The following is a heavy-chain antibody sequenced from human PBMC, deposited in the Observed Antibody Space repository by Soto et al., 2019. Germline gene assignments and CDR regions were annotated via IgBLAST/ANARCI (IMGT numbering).Heavy chain of an antibody. D-gene: IGHD3-3*01. CDR2: INAGNGNT. J-gene: IGHJ4*02. V-gene: IGHV1-3*01. CDR1: GYTFTSYA. Sequence: ASVKVSCKASGYTFTSYARHWVRQAPGQRLEWMGWINAGNGNTKYSQKFQGRVTITRDTSASTAYMELSSLRSEDTAVYYCARSDFWSGYYNDNCGQGTLVTVCS. CDR3: ARSDFWSGYYNDN.